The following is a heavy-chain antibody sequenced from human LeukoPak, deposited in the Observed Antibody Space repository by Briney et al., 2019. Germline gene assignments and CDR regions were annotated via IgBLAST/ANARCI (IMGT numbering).Heavy chain of an antibody. CDR2: IRYDGNNK. CDR1: GFTFSSYS. V-gene: IGHV3-30*02. J-gene: IGHJ3*02. CDR3: AKDTTVTNDAFDI. Sequence: GGSLRLSCAASGFTFSSYSMNWVRQAPGKGLEWVAFIRYDGNNKYYADSVKGRFTISRDNSKNTLYLQMNSLRAEDTAVYYCAKDTTVTNDAFDIWGQGTMVTVSS. D-gene: IGHD1-14*01.